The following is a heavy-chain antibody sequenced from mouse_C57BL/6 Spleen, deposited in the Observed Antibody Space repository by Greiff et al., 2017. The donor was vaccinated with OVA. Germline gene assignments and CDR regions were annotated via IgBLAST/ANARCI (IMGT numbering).Heavy chain of an antibody. CDR1: GYTFTDYY. Sequence: VQLQQSGPELVKPGASVKISCKASGYTFTDYYMNWVKQSHGKSLEWIGDINPNNGGTSYNQKFKGKATLTVDKSSSTAYMELRSLTSEDSAVYYCARGSGSSYGYFDYWGQGTTLTVSS. CDR2: INPNNGGT. D-gene: IGHD1-1*01. V-gene: IGHV1-26*01. J-gene: IGHJ2*01. CDR3: ARGSGSSYGYFDY.